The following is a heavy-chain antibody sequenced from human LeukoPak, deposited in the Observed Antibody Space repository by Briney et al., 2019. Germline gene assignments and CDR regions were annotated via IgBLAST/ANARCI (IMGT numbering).Heavy chain of an antibody. V-gene: IGHV3-48*01. J-gene: IGHJ4*02. Sequence: GGSLRLSCAAAGFTFSRFNMNWLRQPPGKWLEWLSYISTTGTIYYAESVKGRFSISRDNAKNSLYLQMNSLRPEDTAVYYCARDSLIFGVVTTFDYWGQGTLVTVSS. CDR2: ISTTGTI. CDR3: ARDSLIFGVVTTFDY. D-gene: IGHD3-3*01. CDR1: GFTFSRFN.